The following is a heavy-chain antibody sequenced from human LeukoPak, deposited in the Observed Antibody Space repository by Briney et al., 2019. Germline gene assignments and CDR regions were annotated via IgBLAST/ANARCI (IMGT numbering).Heavy chain of an antibody. Sequence: ASVKVSGTASGYIFSSYGISWVRPAPGQGFEWMGWISAYNGNSNNAQKLQGRISMPTVTSTTTAYMELRSPRSDDTAVYYCATDLRGGYMVRDYWGQGTLVTVSS. D-gene: IGHD5-18*01. CDR2: ISAYNGNS. CDR3: ATDLRGGYMVRDY. V-gene: IGHV1-18*01. J-gene: IGHJ4*02. CDR1: GYIFSSYG.